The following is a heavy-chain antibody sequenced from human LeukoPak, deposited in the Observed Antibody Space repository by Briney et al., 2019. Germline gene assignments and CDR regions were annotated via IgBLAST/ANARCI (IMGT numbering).Heavy chain of an antibody. CDR1: GFTVSSNY. CDR2: IYSGGST. D-gene: IGHD3-22*01. Sequence: GGSLRLSCAASGFTVSSNYMSWVRQAPGKGLEWVSVIYSGGSTYYADSVKGRFTISRDNSKNTLYLQMNSLRAEDTAVYYCARSAPTYYYDSSGYYDNYWGQGTLVAVSS. J-gene: IGHJ4*02. CDR3: ARSAPTYYYDSSGYYDNY. V-gene: IGHV3-66*01.